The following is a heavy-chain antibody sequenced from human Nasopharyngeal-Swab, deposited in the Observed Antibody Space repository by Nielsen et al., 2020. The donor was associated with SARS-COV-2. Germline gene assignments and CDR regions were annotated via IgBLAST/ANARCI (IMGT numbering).Heavy chain of an antibody. Sequence: GSLRLSCTVSGGSISSYYWSWIRQPPGKGLEWIGYIYYSGSTNYNPSLKSRVTISVDTSKNQFSLKLSSVTAADTAVYYCASGRGDFHFDYWGQGTLVTVSS. CDR3: ASGRGDFHFDY. CDR1: GGSISSYY. CDR2: IYYSGST. D-gene: IGHD2-21*02. J-gene: IGHJ4*02. V-gene: IGHV4-59*01.